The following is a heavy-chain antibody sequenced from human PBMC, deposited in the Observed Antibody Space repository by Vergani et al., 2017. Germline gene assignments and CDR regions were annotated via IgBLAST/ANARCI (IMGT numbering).Heavy chain of an antibody. Sequence: EVQLVESGGDLAQPGGSLTLSCVAYGLVFSDYTMSWVRQAPGRGLEWVSVIYSGGSTYYADSVKGRFTISRHNSKNTLYLQMNSLRAEDTAVYYCARDRVDIVATTTYYYYYYGMDVWGQXP. CDR2: IYSGGST. D-gene: IGHD5-12*01. J-gene: IGHJ6*02. CDR3: ARDRVDIVATTTYYYYYYGMDV. CDR1: GLVFSDYT. V-gene: IGHV3-53*04.